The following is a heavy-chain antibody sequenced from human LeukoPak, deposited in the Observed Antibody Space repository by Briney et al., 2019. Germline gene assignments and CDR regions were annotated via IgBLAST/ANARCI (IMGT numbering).Heavy chain of an antibody. J-gene: IGHJ4*02. CDR1: EFSFSSYG. CDR3: ARYSGSYDY. CDR2: INSNGGST. V-gene: IGHV3-64*01. Sequence: GGSLRLSCAASEFSFSSYGMHWVRQAPGKGLEYVSAINSNGGSTYYANSVKGRFTISRDNSKNTLYLQMGSLRAEDMAVYYCARYSGSYDYWGQGTLVTVSS. D-gene: IGHD1-26*01.